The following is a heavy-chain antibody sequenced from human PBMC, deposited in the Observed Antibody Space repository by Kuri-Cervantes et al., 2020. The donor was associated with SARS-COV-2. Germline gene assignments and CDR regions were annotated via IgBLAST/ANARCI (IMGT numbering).Heavy chain of an antibody. D-gene: IGHD1-26*01. CDR2: IYYSGST. CDR1: GGSISSSSYY. CDR3: ARYMSGAQDAFDI. Sequence: SETLSPTCTVSGGSISSSSYYWGWIRQPPGKGLEWIGSIYYSGSTYYNPSLKSRVTISVDTSKNQFSLKLSSVTPADTAVYYCARYMSGAQDAFDIWGQGTMVTVSS. V-gene: IGHV4-39*01. J-gene: IGHJ3*02.